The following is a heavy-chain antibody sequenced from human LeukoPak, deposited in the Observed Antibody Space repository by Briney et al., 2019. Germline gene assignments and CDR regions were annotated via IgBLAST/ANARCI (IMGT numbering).Heavy chain of an antibody. CDR2: ITRSSSNI. CDR1: GFTFSSYA. D-gene: IGHD3-10*01. V-gene: IGHV3-21*01. Sequence: GGSLRLSCAASGFTFSSYAMSWVRQTPGKGLEWVSSITRSSSNIYYADSVKGRFTISRDNAQNSLYLQMNSLRAEDTAVYYCARGAYYYGSGSYSFQIDNWGQGTLVTVSS. J-gene: IGHJ4*02. CDR3: ARGAYYYGSGSYSFQIDN.